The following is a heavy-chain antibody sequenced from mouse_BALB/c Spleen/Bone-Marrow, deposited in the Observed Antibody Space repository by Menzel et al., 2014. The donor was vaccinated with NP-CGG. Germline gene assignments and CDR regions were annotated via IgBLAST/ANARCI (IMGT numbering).Heavy chain of an antibody. J-gene: IGHJ4*01. V-gene: IGHV1-26*01. D-gene: IGHD2-3*01. CDR3: ARPIYDGYSAAMEY. Sequence: VQLQQSGPDLVKPGASVKISCKASGYSFTGYYMHWVKQSHGKSLEWIGRVDPNNGGTSYNQKFKGRAIFTVDKSSSTAYMELRSPTSEDSAVYFCARPIYDGYSAAMEYWGHGTSVTVSS. CDR2: VDPNNGGT. CDR1: GYSFTGYY.